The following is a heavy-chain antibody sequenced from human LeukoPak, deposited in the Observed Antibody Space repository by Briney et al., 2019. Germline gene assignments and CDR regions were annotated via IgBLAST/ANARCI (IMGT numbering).Heavy chain of an antibody. CDR2: ISSSSSYI. CDR3: ARDPHEGGDILTGQDY. V-gene: IGHV3-21*01. CDR1: GFTFSSYS. D-gene: IGHD3-9*01. J-gene: IGHJ4*02. Sequence: PGGSLRLSCAASGFTFSSYSMNWVRQAPGKGLEWVSSISSSSSYIYYADSVKGRFTISRDNAKNSLYLQMNSLRAEDTAVYYCARDPHEGGDILTGQDYWGQGTLVTVSS.